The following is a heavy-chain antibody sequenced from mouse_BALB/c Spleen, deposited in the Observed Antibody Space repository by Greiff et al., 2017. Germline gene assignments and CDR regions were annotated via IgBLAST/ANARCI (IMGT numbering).Heavy chain of an antibody. CDR2: IYPGDGDT. CDR1: GYTFTSYW. Sequence: QVQLQQSGAELARPGASVKLSCKASGYTFTSYWMQWVKQRPGQGLEWIGAIYPGDGDTRYTQKFKGKATLTADKSSSTAYMQLSSLASEDSAVYYCARRGTGFYAIDYWGQGTSVTVSS. CDR3: ARRGTGFYAIDY. J-gene: IGHJ4*01. V-gene: IGHV1-87*01. D-gene: IGHD4-1*01.